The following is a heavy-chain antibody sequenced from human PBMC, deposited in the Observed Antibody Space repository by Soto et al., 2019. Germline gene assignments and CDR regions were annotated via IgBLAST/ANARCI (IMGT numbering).Heavy chain of an antibody. D-gene: IGHD5-12*01. CDR2: IIPILGIA. CDR1: GGTFSSYT. J-gene: IGHJ6*03. V-gene: IGHV1-69*02. Sequence: QVQLVQSGAEVKKPGSSVKVSCKASGGTFSSYTISWVRQAPGQGLEWMGRIIPILGIANYAPKFQGRVTITADNSTSTAYMELSSLRSEDTLVYYCARALGGYEQPRTYYYSYYMDDWGKGTTVTVSS. CDR3: ARALGGYEQPRTYYYSYYMDD.